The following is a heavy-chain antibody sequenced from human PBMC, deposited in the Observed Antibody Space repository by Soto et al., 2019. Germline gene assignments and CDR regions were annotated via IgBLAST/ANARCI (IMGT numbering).Heavy chain of an antibody. Sequence: GGSLRLACAASGFTFSTYGIHFFRQSPGKGLEWVAVISYDGSNKYYADSVKGRFTISRDNSKNTLYLQMNSLRAEDTAVFYCAKDTYYDFWSGYYYYYGMDVSGQGTTVTVSS. CDR3: AKDTYYDFWSGYYYYYGMDV. D-gene: IGHD3-3*01. V-gene: IGHV3-30*18. J-gene: IGHJ6*02. CDR1: GFTFSTYG. CDR2: ISYDGSNK.